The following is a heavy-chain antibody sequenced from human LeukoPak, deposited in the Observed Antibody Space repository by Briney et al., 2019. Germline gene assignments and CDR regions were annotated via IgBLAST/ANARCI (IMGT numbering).Heavy chain of an antibody. Sequence: KPGGSLRLSCAASGFTFSSYSMNWVRQAPGKGLEWVSSISSSSSYIYYADSVKGRFTISRDNAKNSLYLQMNSLRAEDTAVYYCARDNLEYPLVDYWGQGTLVTVSS. CDR1: GFTFSSYS. CDR3: ARDNLEYPLVDY. J-gene: IGHJ4*02. V-gene: IGHV3-21*01. D-gene: IGHD2/OR15-2a*01. CDR2: ISSSSSYI.